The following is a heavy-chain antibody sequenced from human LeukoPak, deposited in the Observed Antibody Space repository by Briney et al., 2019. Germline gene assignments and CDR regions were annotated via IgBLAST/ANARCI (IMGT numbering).Heavy chain of an antibody. CDR1: GFTFSGYW. CDR3: AKGVSKNP. J-gene: IGHJ5*02. V-gene: IGHV3-7*01. Sequence: GGSLRLSCAASGFTFSGYWMSWVRQAPGKGLEWVANIKEDGSEKYYVESVKGRFIISRDNTKNSLYLQMSSLRAEDTAVYYCAKGVSKNPWGQGTLVTVSS. CDR2: IKEDGSEK.